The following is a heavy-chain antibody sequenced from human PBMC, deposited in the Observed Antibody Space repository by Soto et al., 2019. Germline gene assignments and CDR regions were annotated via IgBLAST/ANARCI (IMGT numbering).Heavy chain of an antibody. J-gene: IGHJ3*02. V-gene: IGHV1-18*01. Sequence: ASVKVPCKASGYTFTSYGISWVRQAPGQGLEWMGWISAYNGNTNYAQKLQGRVTMTTDTSTSTAYMELRSLRSDDTAVYYCARTRSYSSGWYDAFDIWGQGTMVTVSS. CDR2: ISAYNGNT. CDR1: GYTFTSYG. D-gene: IGHD6-19*01. CDR3: ARTRSYSSGWYDAFDI.